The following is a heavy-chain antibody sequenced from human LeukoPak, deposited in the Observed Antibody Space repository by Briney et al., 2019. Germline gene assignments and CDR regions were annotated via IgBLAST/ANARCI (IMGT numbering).Heavy chain of an antibody. J-gene: IGHJ6*02. D-gene: IGHD4-17*01. CDR1: GFTFSSYA. V-gene: IGHV3-23*01. Sequence: QSGGSLRLSCAASGFTFSSYAMSWVRQAPGKGLEWVSAISGSGGSTYYADSVKGRFTISRDNSKNTLYLQMNSLRAEDTAVYYCATHDYGEFYYYYYGMDVWGQGTTVTVSS. CDR2: ISGSGGST. CDR3: ATHDYGEFYYYYYGMDV.